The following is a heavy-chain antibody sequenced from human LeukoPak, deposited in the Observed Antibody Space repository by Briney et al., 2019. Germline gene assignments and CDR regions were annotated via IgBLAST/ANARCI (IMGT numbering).Heavy chain of an antibody. CDR3: ARGPPTIFGVVIIYPLSWFDP. J-gene: IGHJ5*02. CDR2: INPDSGDT. V-gene: IGHV1-2*06. Sequence: ASVKVSCKASGYTFTGYYIHWVRQAPGQGLEWMGRINPDSGDTNYAQKFQGRVSMTRDTSITTAYMELSRLRSDDTAVYYCARGPPTIFGVVIIYPLSWFDPWGQGTLVTVSS. D-gene: IGHD3-3*01. CDR1: GYTFTGYY.